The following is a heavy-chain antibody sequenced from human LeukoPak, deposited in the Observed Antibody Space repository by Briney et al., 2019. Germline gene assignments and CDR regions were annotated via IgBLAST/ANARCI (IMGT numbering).Heavy chain of an antibody. Sequence: IPPETLSLTCAVYGGSFSGYYWSWIRQPPGKGLEWIGEINHSGSTNYNPSLKSRVTISVDTSKNQFSLKLSSVTAADTAVYYCARAIRKGWYIGLWFDPWGQGTLVTVSS. J-gene: IGHJ5*02. CDR2: INHSGST. D-gene: IGHD6-19*01. V-gene: IGHV4-34*01. CDR3: ARAIRKGWYIGLWFDP. CDR1: GGSFSGYY.